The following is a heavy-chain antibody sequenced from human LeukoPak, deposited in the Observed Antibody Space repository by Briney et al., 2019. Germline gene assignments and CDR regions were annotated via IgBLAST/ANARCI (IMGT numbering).Heavy chain of an antibody. CDR3: ASDQIAPYSYGPTFDY. D-gene: IGHD5-18*01. CDR1: GGSISSGSYF. J-gene: IGHJ4*02. V-gene: IGHV4-61*02. Sequence: SETLSLTCTVSGGSISSGSYFWSWIRQPAGKGLEWIGRIYTSGSTNYNPSLKSRVTISVDTSKNQFSLKLSSVTAADTAVYYCASDQIAPYSYGPTFDYWGQGTLVTVSS. CDR2: IYTSGST.